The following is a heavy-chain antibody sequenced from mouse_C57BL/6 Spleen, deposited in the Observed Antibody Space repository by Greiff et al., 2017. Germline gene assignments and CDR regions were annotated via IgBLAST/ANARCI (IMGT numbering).Heavy chain of an antibody. V-gene: IGHV1-72*01. CDR1: GYTFTSYR. Sequence: QVQLQQPGAELVKPGASLKLSCEASGYTFTSYRMHWVSQTPGRGLEWIGRIDASSGGTKYNEKLKSRATLTVDKPSSTPYMQLSGMTSEDSAVYYCARAGFQHYYAMGYWGQGTSVTVSA. CDR2: IDASSGGT. CDR3: ARAGFQHYYAMGY. J-gene: IGHJ4*01.